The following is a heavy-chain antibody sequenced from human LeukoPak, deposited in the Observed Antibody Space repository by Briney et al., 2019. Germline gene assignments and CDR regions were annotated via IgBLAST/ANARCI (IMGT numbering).Heavy chain of an antibody. J-gene: IGHJ4*02. Sequence: GGSLRHSCTASGLTFNTYEMSWVRQAPGKGLEWLSYISSNGNAIFYSDSVKGRFTISRDNAKNSLHLQMNSLRAEDSAVYYCVRGGGRGDYNERYYFDYWGQGTLVSVSS. CDR2: ISSNGNAI. D-gene: IGHD3-22*01. V-gene: IGHV3-48*03. CDR1: GLTFNTYE. CDR3: VRGGGRGDYNERYYFDY.